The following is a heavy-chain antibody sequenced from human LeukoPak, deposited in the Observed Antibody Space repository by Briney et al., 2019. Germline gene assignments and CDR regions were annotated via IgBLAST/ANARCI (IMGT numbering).Heavy chain of an antibody. D-gene: IGHD6-19*01. CDR1: GGSISSHY. Sequence: SETPSLTCTVSGGSISSHYWTWIRQPPGKGLEWVGYISYSGSTDYNPSLKSRVTISVDTSKNQFSLKLTSVTAADTAVYYCVREGSVTGRAIDYWGQGTLVTVSS. CDR2: ISYSGST. CDR3: VREGSVTGRAIDY. V-gene: IGHV4-59*11. J-gene: IGHJ4*02.